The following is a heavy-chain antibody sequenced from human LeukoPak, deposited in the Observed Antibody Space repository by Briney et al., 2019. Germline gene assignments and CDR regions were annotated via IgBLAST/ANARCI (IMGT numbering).Heavy chain of an antibody. Sequence: GGSLRLSCAASGFTVSSNYMSWVRQAPGKGLEWVSVIYSGGSTYYADSVKGRFTISRDNSKNTLYLQMNSLRAEDTAVYYCARERAGEGLCSGGSCYSGFFDYWGQGTLVTVSS. CDR2: IYSGGST. J-gene: IGHJ4*02. V-gene: IGHV3-53*01. CDR3: ARERAGEGLCSGGSCYSGFFDY. D-gene: IGHD2-15*01. CDR1: GFTVSSNY.